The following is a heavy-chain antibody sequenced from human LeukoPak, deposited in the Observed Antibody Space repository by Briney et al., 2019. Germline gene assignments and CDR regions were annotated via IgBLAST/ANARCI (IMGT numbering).Heavy chain of an antibody. J-gene: IGHJ4*02. D-gene: IGHD1-26*01. CDR3: AKSGKGLLRPYFDY. CDR2: ISAYNGNT. Sequence: ASVKVSCKASGYTFTSYGISWVRQAPGQGLEWTGWISAYNGNTNYAQKLQGRVTMTTDTSTSTAYMELRSLRSDDTAVYYCAKSGKGLLRPYFDYWGQGTLVTVSS. CDR1: GYTFTSYG. V-gene: IGHV1-18*01.